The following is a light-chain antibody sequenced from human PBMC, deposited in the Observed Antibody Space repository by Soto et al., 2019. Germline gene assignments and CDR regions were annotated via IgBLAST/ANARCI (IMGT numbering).Light chain of an antibody. CDR2: DAS. CDR3: QQYGSSRYT. J-gene: IGKJ2*01. V-gene: IGKV3D-20*01. CDR1: QSVSSSY. Sequence: EIVLTQSPATLSLSPGERATLSCGASQSVSSSYLAWYQQKPGLEPRLLMYDASSRATGIPDRFSGSGSGTDLTLTISRLEPEDFALYYCQQYGSSRYTFGQGTKLEIK.